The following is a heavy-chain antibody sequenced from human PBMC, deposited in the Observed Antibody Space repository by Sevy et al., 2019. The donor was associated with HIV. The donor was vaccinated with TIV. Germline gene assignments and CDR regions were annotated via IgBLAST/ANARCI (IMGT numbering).Heavy chain of an antibody. Sequence: GGSLRLSCAASGLTLTTTGMSWVRQAPGKGLEWVAGVTSDGTTYYADSGRDRFTVPRDNSKNTLYLQLNSLRADDTAVFYCAGGDTTMITDLDYWGQGTLVTVSS. J-gene: IGHJ4*02. V-gene: IGHV3-23*01. D-gene: IGHD3-16*01. CDR1: GLTLTTTG. CDR2: VTSDGTT. CDR3: AGGDTTMITDLDY.